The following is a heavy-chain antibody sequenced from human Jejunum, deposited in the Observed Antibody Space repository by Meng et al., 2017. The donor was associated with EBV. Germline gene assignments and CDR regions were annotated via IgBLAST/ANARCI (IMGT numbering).Heavy chain of an antibody. CDR3: AREGGDTAGWFDP. CDR2: INAGNGNT. CDR1: GYIFTDYV. D-gene: IGHD6-25*01. J-gene: IGHJ5*02. V-gene: IGHV1-3*01. Sequence: QVHLVQSGAEVNKPGASVKVSCKASGYIFTDYVIHWVRQSPGQRLEWVGYINAGNGNTIYSQKFQGRVSIVRDTSANTAYMELSSLMSEDTSVYYCAREGGDTAGWFDPWGQGTLVTVSS.